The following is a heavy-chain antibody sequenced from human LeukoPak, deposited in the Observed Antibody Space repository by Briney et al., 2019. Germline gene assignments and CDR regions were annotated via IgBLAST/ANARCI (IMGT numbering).Heavy chain of an antibody. CDR2: ISDRGGST. D-gene: IGHD6-19*01. CDR1: GFTLSNYA. V-gene: IGHV3-23*01. Sequence: GGSLRLSCAASGFTLSNYAMSWVRQAPGKGLEWVSGISDRGGSTYYADSVKGRFTISRDNSKNTLYLQMNSLRAEDTAVYYCAKHPGYSSGWFYFDYWGQGTLVTVSS. J-gene: IGHJ4*02. CDR3: AKHPGYSSGWFYFDY.